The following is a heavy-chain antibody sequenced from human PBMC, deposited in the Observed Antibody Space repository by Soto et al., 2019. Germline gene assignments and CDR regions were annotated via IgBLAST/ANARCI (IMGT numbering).Heavy chain of an antibody. J-gene: IGHJ6*02. D-gene: IGHD6-25*01. CDR2: IKSKTDGGTT. CDR1: GFTFSSYA. Sequence: PGGSLRLSCAASGFTFSSYAMHWVRQAPGEGQGLRRGLEWVGRIKSKTDGGTTDYAAPVKGRFTISRDDSKNTLYLQMNSLKTEDTAVYYCTTLSARLPTDPYDYYYHGMDVWGQGTTDPVSS. CDR3: TTLSARLPTDPYDYYYHGMDV. V-gene: IGHV3-15*07.